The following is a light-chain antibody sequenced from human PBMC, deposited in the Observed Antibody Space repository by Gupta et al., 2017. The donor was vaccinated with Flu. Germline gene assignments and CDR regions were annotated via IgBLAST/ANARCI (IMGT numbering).Light chain of an antibody. CDR3: NSRDSSGNHIGV. CDR2: VKN. J-gene: IGLJ3*02. V-gene: IGLV3-19*01. Sequence: SSELSQDTAVSVALGQTVRWSCHGDSLRSYYASEYQQKPGQATVLVIYVKNNQPSGLPDRFPDSSSGNTASLTITGAQAEDEADYYCNSRDSSGNHIGVVGGGTKLTVL. CDR1: SLRSYY.